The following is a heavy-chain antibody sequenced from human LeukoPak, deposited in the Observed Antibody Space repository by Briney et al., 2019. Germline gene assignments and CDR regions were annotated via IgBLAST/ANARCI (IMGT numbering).Heavy chain of an antibody. CDR3: ARERQQLGAFDI. D-gene: IGHD6-13*01. V-gene: IGHV4-39*07. CDR1: GGSISSSSYY. CDR2: IYYSGST. J-gene: IGHJ3*02. Sequence: SETLSLTCTVSGGSISSSSYYWGWIRQPPGKGLEWIGSIYYSGSTYYNPSLKSRVTISVDTSKNQFSLKLSSVTAADTAVYYCARERQQLGAFDIWGQGTMVTVSS.